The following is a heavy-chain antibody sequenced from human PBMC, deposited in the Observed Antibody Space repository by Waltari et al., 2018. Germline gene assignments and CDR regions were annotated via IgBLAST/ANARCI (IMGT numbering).Heavy chain of an antibody. Sequence: QEQMVESGGGVVQPGRPLSLSCSISGFIFSNYAMNWVRQAPGKGVEWLAVIAYDGSSQYYADSVKGRFSVSRDSFKNTVYLHMKGLRTEDTAVYYCARAVTGEDAFDMWGQGTMVTVSS. J-gene: IGHJ3*02. D-gene: IGHD2-21*02. CDR1: GFIFSNYA. V-gene: IGHV3-30-3*01. CDR3: ARAVTGEDAFDM. CDR2: IAYDGSSQ.